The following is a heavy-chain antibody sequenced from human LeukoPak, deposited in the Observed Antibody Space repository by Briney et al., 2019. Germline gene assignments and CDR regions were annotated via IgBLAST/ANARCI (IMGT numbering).Heavy chain of an antibody. V-gene: IGHV3-7*03. J-gene: IGHJ2*01. Sequence: GGSLRLSCVVSGLTFSGYWVTWVRQAPGKGLEWVANINQDASEKYYVASVKGRFAISRDNAKNSLYLQMSSLRAEDTAVYYCARDLHMASCGDDCYPHWYFDLWGRGTLVTVSS. CDR2: INQDASEK. D-gene: IGHD2-21*02. CDR1: GLTFSGYW. CDR3: ARDLHMASCGDDCYPHWYFDL.